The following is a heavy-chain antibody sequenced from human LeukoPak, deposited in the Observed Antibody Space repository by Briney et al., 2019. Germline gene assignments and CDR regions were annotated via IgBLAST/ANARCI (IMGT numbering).Heavy chain of an antibody. V-gene: IGHV4-59*01. J-gene: IGHJ4*02. CDR2: IYYSGST. CDR3: ARGQRNYFRAVDD. Sequence: RASETLSLTCTVSGASISTYYWSWIRQPPGKGLEWIGYIYYSGSTNYSPSLKSRVTISVDTSKNQFSLRLTSVTAADTAVYYCARGQRNYFRAVDDWGQGPLVTVSS. CDR1: GASISTYY. D-gene: IGHD1-7*01.